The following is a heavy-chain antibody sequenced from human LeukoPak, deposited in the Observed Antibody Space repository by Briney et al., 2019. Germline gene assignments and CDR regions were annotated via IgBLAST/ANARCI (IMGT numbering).Heavy chain of an antibody. Sequence: SETLSLTCAVYGGSFSGYYWSWIRQPPGKGLEWIGEINHSGSTNYNPSLKSRVTISVDTSKNQFSLKLGSVTAADTAVYYCARDSGSSWSIDYWGQGTLVTVSS. J-gene: IGHJ4*02. CDR2: INHSGST. V-gene: IGHV4-34*01. D-gene: IGHD6-13*01. CDR3: ARDSGSSWSIDY. CDR1: GGSFSGYY.